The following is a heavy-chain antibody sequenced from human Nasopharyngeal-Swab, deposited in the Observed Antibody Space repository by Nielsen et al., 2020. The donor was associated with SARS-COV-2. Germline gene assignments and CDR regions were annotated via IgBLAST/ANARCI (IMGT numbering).Heavy chain of an antibody. V-gene: IGHV3-73*01. J-gene: IGHJ4*02. CDR1: GFIFSGSA. Sequence: GESLKISCEASGFIFSGSAMHWVRQASGKGLEWVGRIGDKDPNYATTYGAAVKGRFTISRDDSKNTAFLQMDSLKTEDTALYYCTTDYYFDYWGQGTLVTVSS. CDR2: IGDKDPNYAT. CDR3: TTDYYFDY.